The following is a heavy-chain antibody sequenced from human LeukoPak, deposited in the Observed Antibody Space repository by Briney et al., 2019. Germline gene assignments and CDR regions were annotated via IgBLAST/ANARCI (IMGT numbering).Heavy chain of an antibody. CDR3: LFPGSIQRLEGY. V-gene: IGHV3-23*01. J-gene: IGHJ4*02. Sequence: PGGSLRLSCAASGFTFSRYAVSWVRQAPGKGLEWVSAISDSGGSTYYADSVKGRFTISRDNSKNTLYLQMNSLRAEDTAVYYCLFPGSIQRLEGYWGQGTLVTVSS. CDR1: GFTFSRYA. CDR2: ISDSGGST. D-gene: IGHD6-25*01.